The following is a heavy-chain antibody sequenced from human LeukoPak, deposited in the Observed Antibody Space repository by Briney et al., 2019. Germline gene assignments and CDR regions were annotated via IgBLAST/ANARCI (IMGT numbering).Heavy chain of an antibody. V-gene: IGHV3-23*01. CDR1: GFRLSSYA. CDR3: AKDERNWNYNLASQTYD. Sequence: GGSLRLSCAASGFRLSSYAMSWVRQAPGKGLEWVSAISGSGVSTYYADSVKGRFTVSRDNSKNTLYLQMSSLRAEDTAVYYCAKDERNWNYNLASQTYDWGQGTLVTVSS. J-gene: IGHJ4*02. CDR2: ISGSGVST. D-gene: IGHD1-7*01.